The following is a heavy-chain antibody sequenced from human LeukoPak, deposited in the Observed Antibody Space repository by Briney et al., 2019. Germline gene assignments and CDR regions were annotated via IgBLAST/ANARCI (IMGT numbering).Heavy chain of an antibody. D-gene: IGHD3-22*01. V-gene: IGHV4-34*01. J-gene: IGHJ4*02. Sequence: SETLSLTCAVYGGSFSGYYWSWIRQPPGKGLEWIGEINHSGSTNYNPSLKSRVAISVDTSKNQFSLKLSSVTAADTAVYYCARGRGNYYDSSGYYYGAYYFDYWGQGTLVTVSS. CDR3: ARGRGNYYDSSGYYYGAYYFDY. CDR1: GGSFSGYY. CDR2: INHSGST.